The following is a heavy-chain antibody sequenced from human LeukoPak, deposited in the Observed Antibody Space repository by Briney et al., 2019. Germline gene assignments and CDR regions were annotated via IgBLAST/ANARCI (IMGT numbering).Heavy chain of an antibody. CDR3: AKDHGGYYGSGSYYTLPPYYFDY. J-gene: IGHJ4*02. D-gene: IGHD3-10*01. V-gene: IGHV3-23*01. CDR1: GFTFSSYA. CDR2: ISGSGGST. Sequence: SGGSLRLSCAASGFTFSSYAMSWVRQAPGKGLEWVSAISGSGGSTYYADSVKGRFTISRDNSKNTLYLQMNSLRAEDTAVYYCAKDHGGYYGSGSYYTLPPYYFDYWGQGTLVTVSS.